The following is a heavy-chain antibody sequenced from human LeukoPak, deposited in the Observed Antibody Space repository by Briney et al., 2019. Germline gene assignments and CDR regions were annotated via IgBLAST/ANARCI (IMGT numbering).Heavy chain of an antibody. CDR1: GYTFTGYY. J-gene: IGHJ4*02. D-gene: IGHD6-6*01. Sequence: ASVKVSCKASGYTFTGYYMHWVRQAPGQGLEWMGRINPNSGGTNYAQKFQGRVTMNRDTSISTAYMELSRLRSDDTAVYYCARVLNPGYSSSIDYWGQGSLVTVSS. CDR2: INPNSGGT. V-gene: IGHV1-2*06. CDR3: ARVLNPGYSSSIDY.